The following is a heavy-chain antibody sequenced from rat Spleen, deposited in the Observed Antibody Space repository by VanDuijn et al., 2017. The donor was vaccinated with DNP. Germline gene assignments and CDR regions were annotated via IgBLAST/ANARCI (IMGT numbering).Heavy chain of an antibody. J-gene: IGHJ2*01. Sequence: EVQLVESGGGLVQPGRSLKLSCVVSGFTFSDYHMAWVRQAPKKGLEWVATITYAGSPYYRDSVKGRFTCSRDNAKSTLYLQIDSLRSEDTATYYCARPDYWGQGVMVTVSS. V-gene: IGHV5-7*01. CDR2: ITYAGSP. CDR3: ARPDY. CDR1: GFTFSDYH.